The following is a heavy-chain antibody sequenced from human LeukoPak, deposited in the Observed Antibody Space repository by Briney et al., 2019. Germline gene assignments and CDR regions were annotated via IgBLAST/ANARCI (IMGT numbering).Heavy chain of an antibody. J-gene: IGHJ4*02. D-gene: IGHD3-10*01. Sequence: ASLNDSRQASVYTFTASYMYWVRQAPGQGLEWMGWINPKSGGINYEQKFQGRVTMTRDTSISTAYMELSRLTSDDTALYYCAREAANMVRGVMGKWGQGTLVTVSS. V-gene: IGHV1-2*02. CDR1: VYTFTASY. CDR3: AREAANMVRGVMGK. CDR2: INPKSGGI.